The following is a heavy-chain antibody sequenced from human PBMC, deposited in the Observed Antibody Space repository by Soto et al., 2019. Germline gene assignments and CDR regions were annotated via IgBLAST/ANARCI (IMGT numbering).Heavy chain of an antibody. CDR2: ITPIYPTT. Sequence: SVKVSFKAPGGTFYTYTFSWVRQAPGQGLEWMGSITPIYPTTNYAEKFQGRLTVTADGSTNTAYMELNSLTSEDTAVYYCARIPRYSFPTSDDLDSWGHGTLVTVSS. CDR1: GGTFYTYT. CDR3: ARIPRYSFPTSDDLDS. D-gene: IGHD5-18*01. V-gene: IGHV1-69*13. J-gene: IGHJ5*01.